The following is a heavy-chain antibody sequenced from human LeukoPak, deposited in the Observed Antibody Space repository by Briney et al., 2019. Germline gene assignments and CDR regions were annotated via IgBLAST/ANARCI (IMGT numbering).Heavy chain of an antibody. CDR1: GGSISSYH. Sequence: SETLSLTCTVSGGSISSYHWSWIRQPPGKGLEWIGYIYYSGSTGYNPSLKSRVTISIDTSKNQFSLQLSSVTAADTAVYYCARESPYYDSSGYYVFDYWGQGTLVTVSS. CDR3: ARESPYYDSSGYYVFDY. J-gene: IGHJ4*02. CDR2: IYYSGST. V-gene: IGHV4-59*08. D-gene: IGHD3-22*01.